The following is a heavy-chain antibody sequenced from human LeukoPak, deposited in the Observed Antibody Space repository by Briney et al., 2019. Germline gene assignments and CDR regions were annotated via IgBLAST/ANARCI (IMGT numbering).Heavy chain of an antibody. J-gene: IGHJ4*02. V-gene: IGHV3-30*02. Sequence: GGSLRLSCAASGFTFSSYGMHWVRLAPGKGLEWVAFIRYDGSNKYYADSVKGRFTISRDNSKNTLYLQMNSLRAEDTAVYYCAKVRYYGSGSYYLDYWGQGTLVTVSS. D-gene: IGHD3-10*01. CDR1: GFTFSSYG. CDR2: IRYDGSNK. CDR3: AKVRYYGSGSYYLDY.